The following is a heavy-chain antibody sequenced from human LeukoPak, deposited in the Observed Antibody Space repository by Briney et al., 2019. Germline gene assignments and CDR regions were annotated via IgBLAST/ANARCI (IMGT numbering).Heavy chain of an antibody. Sequence: EASVKVSCKASGYTFTGYYMHWVRQAPGQGLEWMGRINPNSGGTNYAQKFQGRVTMTRDTSISTAYMELSRLRSDDTAVYYCAKVARSKTTVTTYFDYWGQGTLVTVSS. V-gene: IGHV1-2*06. CDR1: GYTFTGYY. J-gene: IGHJ4*02. CDR2: INPNSGGT. D-gene: IGHD4-11*01. CDR3: AKVARSKTTVTTYFDY.